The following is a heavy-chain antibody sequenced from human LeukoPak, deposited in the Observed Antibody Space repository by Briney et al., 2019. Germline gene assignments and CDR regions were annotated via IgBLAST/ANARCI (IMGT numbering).Heavy chain of an antibody. V-gene: IGHV3-30*03. J-gene: IGHJ4*02. Sequence: GRSLRLSCAASGFAFSNYGMHWVRQAPGQGLEWVAVISFDGTNKYYADSLKGRFTISRDNSKNTVYLQMNSLRPEDTAVYYCARDGGRATIARGIIIMSVGDFWGQGALVTVST. D-gene: IGHD3-10*01. CDR2: ISFDGTNK. CDR1: GFAFSNYG. CDR3: ARDGGRATIARGIIIMSVGDF.